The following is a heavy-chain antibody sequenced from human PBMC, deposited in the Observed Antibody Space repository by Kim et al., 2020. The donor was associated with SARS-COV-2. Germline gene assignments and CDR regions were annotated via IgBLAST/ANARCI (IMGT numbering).Heavy chain of an antibody. V-gene: IGHV3-64D*06. CDR3: VKDRTYSYDL. J-gene: IGHJ5*02. Sequence: THYGDSRKGRFTTSRDNSKNTQHLQMTSLRAEDTAIYYCVKDRTYSYDLWGQGTLVIVSS. CDR2: T. D-gene: IGHD2-21*01.